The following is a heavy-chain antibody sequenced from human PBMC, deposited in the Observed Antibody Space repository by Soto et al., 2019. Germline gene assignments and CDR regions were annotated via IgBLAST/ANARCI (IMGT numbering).Heavy chain of an antibody. Sequence: QVQLVQSGAEVRKPGSSVTVSCKASGGTFSNYAISWVRQAPGQGLEWMGGIIPIVGTGSYAQKFQGRVTIPADEPTTTAYMELSSLRFEDTAVYYCARVVILVPTASTHSYYHMDVWGPGTTVTVSS. CDR2: IIPIVGTG. D-gene: IGHD2-2*01. V-gene: IGHV1-69*01. J-gene: IGHJ6*02. CDR1: GGTFSNYA. CDR3: ARVVILVPTASTHSYYHMDV.